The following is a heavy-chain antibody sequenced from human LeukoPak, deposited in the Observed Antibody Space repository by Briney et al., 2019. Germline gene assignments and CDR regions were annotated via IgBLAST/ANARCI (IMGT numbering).Heavy chain of an antibody. V-gene: IGHV3-23*01. CDR1: GFTFSSHG. Sequence: GGSLRLSCAASGFTFSSHGMNWVRQAPGKGLEWVSGIRGDGVTTYYADSVKGRFTISRDNSKNTLYLQMNSLRAEDTAVYYCAKDLSVTVSDWGVFDFWGQGTLVTVSS. CDR3: AKDLSVTVSDWGVFDF. J-gene: IGHJ4*02. CDR2: IRGDGVTT. D-gene: IGHD3-9*01.